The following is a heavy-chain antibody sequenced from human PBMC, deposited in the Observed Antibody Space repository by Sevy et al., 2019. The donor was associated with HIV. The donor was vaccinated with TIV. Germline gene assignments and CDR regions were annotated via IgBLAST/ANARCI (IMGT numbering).Heavy chain of an antibody. CDR3: APNAGIAAAGRVFDY. D-gene: IGHD6-13*01. CDR2: TRNKADSNTT. CDR1: GFTFSDHY. V-gene: IGHV3-72*01. J-gene: IGHJ4*02. Sequence: GGSLRLSCAASGFTFSDHYMEWVRQAPGKGLEWVGRTRNKADSNTTEYAASVKGRFTISRDDSKNSLYLQMNSLKTEDTAVYYCAPNAGIAAAGRVFDYWGQGSLVTVSS.